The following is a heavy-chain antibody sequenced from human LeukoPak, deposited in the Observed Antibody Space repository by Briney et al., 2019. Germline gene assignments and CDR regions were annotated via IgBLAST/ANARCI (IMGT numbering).Heavy chain of an antibody. CDR2: IYYSGST. V-gene: IGHV4-61*01. D-gene: IGHD6-13*01. Sequence: SETLSLTCTVSGYSISSGYYWGWIRQPPGKGLEWIGYIYYSGSTNYNPSLKSRVTISVDTSKNQFSLKLSSVTAADTAVYYCARSIAAAVWFDPWGQGTLVTVSS. CDR1: GYSISSGYY. CDR3: ARSIAAAVWFDP. J-gene: IGHJ5*02.